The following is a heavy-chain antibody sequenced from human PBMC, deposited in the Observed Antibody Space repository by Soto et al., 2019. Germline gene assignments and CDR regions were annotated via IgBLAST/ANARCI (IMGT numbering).Heavy chain of an antibody. Sequence: SETLSLTCNMSGDSYSISTYSWSWIRQPPGKALQWIGFIYQSGVTSYNPSLASRVSISLDRSNNQCSLKLKSVTAADTAVYFCAGMPYTSGLRFDPWGPGTLVTVS. V-gene: IGHV4-30-2*01. CDR2: IYQSGVT. D-gene: IGHD6-19*01. CDR1: GDSYSISTYS. J-gene: IGHJ5*02. CDR3: AGMPYTSGLRFDP.